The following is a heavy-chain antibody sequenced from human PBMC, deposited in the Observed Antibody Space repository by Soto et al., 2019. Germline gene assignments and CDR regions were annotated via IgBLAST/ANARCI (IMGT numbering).Heavy chain of an antibody. CDR3: GRGRFMNAALLVVVVTNFGMDV. J-gene: IGHJ6*04. Sequence: ASVKVSCKASEYTFSSYDINWVRQATGQGLEGMGWMNPNSGNTGYAQKFQGRVTITGDTSISTANLELSSRGSEDTAVYYCGRGRFMNAALLVVVVTNFGMDVCGKXSTVTVS. D-gene: IGHD2-15*01. CDR2: MNPNSGNT. CDR1: EYTFSSYD. V-gene: IGHV1-8*01.